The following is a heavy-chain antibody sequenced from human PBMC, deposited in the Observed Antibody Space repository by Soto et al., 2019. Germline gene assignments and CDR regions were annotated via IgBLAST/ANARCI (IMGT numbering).Heavy chain of an antibody. CDR1: GGSISSYY. V-gene: IGHV4-59*01. Sequence: ETLSLTCTVSGGSISSYYWSWIRQPPGKGLEWIGYIYYSGSTNYNPSLKSRVTISVDTSKNQFSLKLSSVTAADTAVYYCARERLTSYYYYGMDVWGQGTTVTVSS. D-gene: IGHD3-22*01. CDR2: IYYSGST. J-gene: IGHJ6*02. CDR3: ARERLTSYYYYGMDV.